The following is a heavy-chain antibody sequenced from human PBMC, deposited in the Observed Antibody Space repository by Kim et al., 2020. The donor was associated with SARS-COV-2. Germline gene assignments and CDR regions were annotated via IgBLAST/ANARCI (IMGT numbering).Heavy chain of an antibody. CDR1: GFTFSSYA. CDR3: AKADIIAAAGTINYYYGMDV. V-gene: IGHV3-23*01. Sequence: GGSLRLSCAASGFTFSSYAMSWVRQAPGKGLEWVSAISGSGGSTYYADSVKGRFTISRDNSKNTLYLQMNSLRAEDTAVYYCAKADIIAAAGTINYYYGMDVWGKGTTVTVSS. J-gene: IGHJ6*04. D-gene: IGHD6-13*01. CDR2: ISGSGGST.